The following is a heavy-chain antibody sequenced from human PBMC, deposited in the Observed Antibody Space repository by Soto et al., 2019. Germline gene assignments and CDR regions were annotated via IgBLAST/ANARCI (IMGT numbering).Heavy chain of an antibody. V-gene: IGHV4-39*01. J-gene: IGHJ4*02. CDR2: IYYSGTT. Sequence: SETLSLTCSVSGGSISSSPYYWGWIRQPPGKGLEWLGTIYYSGTTSYNPSLKSRVIISVDTSNNQLFLKLRSVTAADTAVYYCARHRQYYDTSGYQQRYFDYWGQGTQVTVSS. CDR1: GGSISSSPYY. D-gene: IGHD3-22*01. CDR3: ARHRQYYDTSGYQQRYFDY.